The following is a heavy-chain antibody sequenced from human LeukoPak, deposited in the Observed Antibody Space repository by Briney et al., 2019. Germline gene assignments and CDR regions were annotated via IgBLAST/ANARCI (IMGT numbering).Heavy chain of an antibody. D-gene: IGHD3-22*01. V-gene: IGHV1-8*01. CDR2: MNPNSGNT. J-gene: IGHJ4*02. Sequence: ASVKVSCKASGYTFTSYDINWVRQATGQGLEWMGWMNPNSGNTGYAQKFQGRVTMTRNTSISTAYMELSRLRSEDTAVYYCAGAFYDSSGYDYWGQGTLVTVSS. CDR1: GYTFTSYD. CDR3: AGAFYDSSGYDY.